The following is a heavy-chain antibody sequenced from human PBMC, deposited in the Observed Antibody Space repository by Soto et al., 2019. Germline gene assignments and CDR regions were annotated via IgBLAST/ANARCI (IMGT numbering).Heavy chain of an antibody. V-gene: IGHV4-38-2*02. J-gene: IGHJ6*02. CDR2: IYHGGTT. Sequence: SETLSLTCTVSGYSISSGSYWAWIRQPPGKGPEWIASIYHGGTTFYNPSLKSRITISVDTSNNQFSLKLTSVTAADTAVYYCARQKNDFLTGYYRYYGMDVWGQGTTVTVSS. CDR1: GYSISSGSY. CDR3: ARQKNDFLTGYYRYYGMDV. D-gene: IGHD3-9*01.